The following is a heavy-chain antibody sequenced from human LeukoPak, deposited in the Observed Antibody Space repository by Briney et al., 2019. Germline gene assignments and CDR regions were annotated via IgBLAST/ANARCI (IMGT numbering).Heavy chain of an antibody. Sequence: ETLSLTCAVYGGSFSGYYWSWIRQPPGKGLEWVSGISGSGGSTYYADSVKGRFTISRDNSKNTLYLQMNSLRAEDTAVYYCAKEPFMVRGVIKGYYFDYWGQGTLVTVSS. CDR1: GGSFSGYY. V-gene: IGHV3-23*01. CDR3: AKEPFMVRGVIKGYYFDY. D-gene: IGHD3-10*01. CDR2: ISGSGGST. J-gene: IGHJ4*02.